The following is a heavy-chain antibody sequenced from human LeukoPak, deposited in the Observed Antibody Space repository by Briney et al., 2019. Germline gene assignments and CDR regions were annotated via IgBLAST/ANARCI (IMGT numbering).Heavy chain of an antibody. CDR2: IYYSGST. D-gene: IGHD1-26*01. V-gene: IGHV4-59*01. CDR1: GGSISTYY. J-gene: IGHJ3*02. Sequence: SETLSLTCTVSGGSISTYYWSGIRQPPGKGLEWIGYIYYSGSTNYNPSLKSRLSISLDTSKNQFSLKLTSVTAADTAVYYCARGVGAKAAFDIWGQGTMVTVSS. CDR3: ARGVGAKAAFDI.